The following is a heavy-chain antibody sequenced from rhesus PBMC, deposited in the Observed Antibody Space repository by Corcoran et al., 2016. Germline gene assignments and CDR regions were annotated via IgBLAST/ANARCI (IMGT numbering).Heavy chain of an antibody. Sequence: QVQLQESGPGLVKPSETLPLTCAASGASISSNYWSWFRQPPGKGREWIGYFYGGSGSTTYNPSLKSRVTISKDTSKTQFSLKLFSVTAADTAVYYCARSYSSWPDFDSWGQGVLVTVSS. CDR3: ARSYSSWPDFDS. J-gene: IGHJ4*01. CDR1: GASISSNY. CDR2: FYGGSGST. D-gene: IGHD6-13*01. V-gene: IGHV4-147*01.